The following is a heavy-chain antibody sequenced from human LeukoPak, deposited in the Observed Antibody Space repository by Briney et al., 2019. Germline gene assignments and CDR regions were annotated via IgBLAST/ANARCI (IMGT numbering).Heavy chain of an antibody. CDR3: APIVGAFDDGAFDI. J-gene: IGHJ3*02. Sequence: ASVKVSCKVSGYTLTELSMHWVRQAPGKGLEWMGGFDPEDGETIYAQKFQGRVTMTEDTSTDTAYMELSSLRSEDTAVYYCAPIVGAFDDGAFDIWGQGTMVTVSS. CDR2: FDPEDGET. V-gene: IGHV1-24*01. D-gene: IGHD1-26*01. CDR1: GYTLTELS.